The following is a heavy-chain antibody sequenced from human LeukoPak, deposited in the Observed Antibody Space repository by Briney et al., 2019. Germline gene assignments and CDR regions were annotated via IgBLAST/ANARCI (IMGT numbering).Heavy chain of an antibody. CDR2: IYYSGST. V-gene: IGHV4-39*07. Sequence: SETLSLTCTVSGGSISSSSYYWGWIRQPPGKGLEWIGSIYYSGSTYYNPSLKSRVTISVDTSKNQFSLKLSSVTAADTAVYYCASPRTYYYDSSGYYEEYFQHWGQGTLVTVSS. CDR1: GGSISSSSYY. J-gene: IGHJ1*01. D-gene: IGHD3-22*01. CDR3: ASPRTYYYDSSGYYEEYFQH.